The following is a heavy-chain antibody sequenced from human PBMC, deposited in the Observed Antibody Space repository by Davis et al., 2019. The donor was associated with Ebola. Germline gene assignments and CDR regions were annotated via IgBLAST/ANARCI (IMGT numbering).Heavy chain of an antibody. CDR2: INHSGST. V-gene: IGHV4-39*07. Sequence: PSETLSLTCTVSGGSVSSGSYYWSWIRQPPGKGLEWIGEINHSGSTNYNPSLKSRVTISVDTSKNQFSLKLSSVTAADTAVYYCARAQYYYMDVWGKGTTVTVSS. CDR1: GGSVSSGSYY. CDR3: ARAQYYYMDV. J-gene: IGHJ6*03.